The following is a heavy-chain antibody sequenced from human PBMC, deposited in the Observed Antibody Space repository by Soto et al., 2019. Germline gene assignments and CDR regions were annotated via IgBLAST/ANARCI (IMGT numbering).Heavy chain of an antibody. V-gene: IGHV3-30-3*01. D-gene: IGHD2-15*01. J-gene: IGHJ4*02. CDR1: GFTFSSYA. Sequence: QVQLVESGGGVVQPGRSLRLSCAASGFTFSSYAMHWVRQAPGKGLEWVAVISYDGSNKYYADSVKGRFTISRDNSKNPLYLQMNSMRAEDTAVYSWPRLGRLQYFEYWVQGTLVTVSS. CDR2: ISYDGSNK. CDR3: PRLGRLQYFEY.